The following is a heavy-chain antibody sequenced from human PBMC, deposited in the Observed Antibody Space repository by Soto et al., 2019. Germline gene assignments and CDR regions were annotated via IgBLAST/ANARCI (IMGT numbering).Heavy chain of an antibody. Sequence: QVQLVESGGGLVKPGGSLRLSCAASGFTFSDYHMTWIRQAPGKGLEWVSYISSGSSYTNYADSVKGRFTISRDNSKNSLYLQMNSLRAEDTAVYYCARDSGAPTDYWGQGTLVTVSS. D-gene: IGHD1-26*01. J-gene: IGHJ4*02. V-gene: IGHV3-11*06. CDR2: ISSGSSYT. CDR1: GFTFSDYH. CDR3: ARDSGAPTDY.